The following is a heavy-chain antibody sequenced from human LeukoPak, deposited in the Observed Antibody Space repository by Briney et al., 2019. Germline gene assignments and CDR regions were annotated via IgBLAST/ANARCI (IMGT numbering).Heavy chain of an antibody. J-gene: IGHJ4*02. D-gene: IGHD3-16*02. CDR2: INHSGST. V-gene: IGHV4-39*07. Sequence: SETLSLTCTVSGGSISSSSYYWGWIRQPPGKGLEWIGEINHSGSTNYNPSLKSRVTISVDTSKNQFSLKLSSVTAADTAVYYCARNDYVWGSYRPYYFDYWGQGTLVTVSS. CDR3: ARNDYVWGSYRPYYFDY. CDR1: GGSISSSSYY.